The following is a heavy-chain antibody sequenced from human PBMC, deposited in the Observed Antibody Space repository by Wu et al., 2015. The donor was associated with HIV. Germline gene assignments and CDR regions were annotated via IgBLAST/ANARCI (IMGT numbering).Heavy chain of an antibody. CDR3: TRSWELPTRYFDY. CDR1: GYTFTDYY. CDR2: VHPSSGTT. Sequence: VQLVQSGAEVKKPGATVKISCKVSGYTFTDYYMHWVQQAPGKGLEWMGIVHPSSGTTLNAQRFQDRVTLTRDTSTSTVYMELSSLRSEDTAVYYCTRSWELPTRYFDYWGQGTLVTVSS. D-gene: IGHD3-10*01. V-gene: IGHV1-46*03. J-gene: IGHJ4*02.